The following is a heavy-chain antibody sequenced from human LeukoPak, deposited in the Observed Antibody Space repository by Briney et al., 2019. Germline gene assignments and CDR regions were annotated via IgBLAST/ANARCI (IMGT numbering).Heavy chain of an antibody. CDR2: IYYSGST. Sequence: SETLSLTCTVSGGSISSYYWSWIRQPPGKGLEWIGYIYYSGSTNYDPSLKRRVTISVDTSKNQFSLKLSSVTAADTAVYYCASGDYSSSGYWGQGTLVTVSS. J-gene: IGHJ4*02. V-gene: IGHV4-59*01. CDR3: ASGDYSSSGY. CDR1: GGSISSYY. D-gene: IGHD6-6*01.